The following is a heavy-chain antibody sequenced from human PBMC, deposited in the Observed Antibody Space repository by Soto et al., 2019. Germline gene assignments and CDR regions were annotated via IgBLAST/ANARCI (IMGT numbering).Heavy chain of an antibody. J-gene: IGHJ4*02. D-gene: IGHD6-13*01. CDR1: GYTFTSYA. V-gene: IGHV1-3*01. CDR2: INAGNGNT. Sequence: ASVKVSCKASGYTFTSYAMHWVRQAPGQRLEWMGWINAGNGNTKYSQKFQGRVTITRDTSASTAYMELSSLRSEDTAVYYCARDRARSIAAAGTSLFDYWGQGXLVTVYS. CDR3: ARDRARSIAAAGTSLFDY.